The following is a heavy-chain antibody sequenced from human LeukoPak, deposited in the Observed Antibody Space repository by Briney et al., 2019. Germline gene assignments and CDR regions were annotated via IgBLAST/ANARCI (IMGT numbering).Heavy chain of an antibody. CDR2: ISAYNGNT. CDR1: GYTFTSYG. V-gene: IGHV1-18*01. J-gene: IGHJ4*02. CDR3: ARALYSSSWYSRYFDY. Sequence: GASVKVSCKASGYTFTSYGISWVRQAPGQGLEWMGWISAYNGNTNYAQKLQGRVTMTTDTSTSTAYMELRSLRSDDTAVYYCARALYSSSWYSRYFDYWGQGTLVTVSS. D-gene: IGHD6-13*01.